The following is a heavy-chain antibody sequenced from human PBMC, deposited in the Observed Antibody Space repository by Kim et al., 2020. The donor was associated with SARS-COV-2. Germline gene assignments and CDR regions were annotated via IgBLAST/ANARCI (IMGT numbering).Heavy chain of an antibody. CDR2: ISYDGSNK. D-gene: IGHD4-17*01. J-gene: IGHJ4*02. Sequence: GGSLRLSCAASGFTFSSYAMHWVRQAPGKGLEWVAVISYDGSNKYYADSVKGRFTISRDNSKNTLYLQMNSLRAEDTAVYYCARHYGCNYLSYFDYWGQGTLVTVSS. V-gene: IGHV3-30*04. CDR1: GFTFSSYA. CDR3: ARHYGCNYLSYFDY.